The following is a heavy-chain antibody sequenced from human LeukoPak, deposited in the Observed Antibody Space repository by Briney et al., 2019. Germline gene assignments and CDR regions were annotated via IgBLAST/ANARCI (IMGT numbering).Heavy chain of an antibody. D-gene: IGHD5-18*01. V-gene: IGHV3-48*03. CDR2: ISSSGSTI. CDR1: GFTFSSYE. CDR3: ARKGGYSYTLGPTRYFDY. J-gene: IGHJ4*02. Sequence: GGSLRLSCAASGFTFSSYEMNWVRQAPGKGLEWVSYISSSGSTIYYADSVKGRFTISRDNAKNSLYLQMNSLRAEDTAVYYCARKGGYSYTLGPTRYFDYWGQGTLVTVSS.